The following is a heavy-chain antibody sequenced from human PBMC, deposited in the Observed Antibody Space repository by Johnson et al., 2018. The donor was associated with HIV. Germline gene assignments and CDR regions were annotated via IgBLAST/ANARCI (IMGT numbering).Heavy chain of an antibody. V-gene: IGHV3-66*01. Sequence: VQLVESGGDLVQPGGSLRLSCTASGFTVSANYMSWVRQAPGKGLEWVSVIYSGGSTYYADAVKGRFIISRDNSKNSLYLQMNSLSAEDPALYYCTKGRSMEWEVRSAFDIWGQGTRVTVSA. D-gene: IGHD1-26*01. CDR1: GFTVSANY. CDR2: IYSGGST. J-gene: IGHJ3*02. CDR3: TKGRSMEWEVRSAFDI.